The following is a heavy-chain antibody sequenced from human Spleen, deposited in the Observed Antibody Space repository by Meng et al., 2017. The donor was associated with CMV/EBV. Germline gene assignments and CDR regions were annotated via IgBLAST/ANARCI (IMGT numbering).Heavy chain of an antibody. CDR2: IYYSGTT. V-gene: IGHV4-39*07. Sequence: SETLSLTCTVSGGSISSINYYWGWIRQPPGKGLEWIGSIYYSGTTYYNPSLKSRVTISVDTSRNQFSLKLSSVTAADTAVYYCARGSSWYFYWGQGTLVTVSS. CDR3: ARGSSWYFY. J-gene: IGHJ4*02. CDR1: GGSISSINYY. D-gene: IGHD6-13*01.